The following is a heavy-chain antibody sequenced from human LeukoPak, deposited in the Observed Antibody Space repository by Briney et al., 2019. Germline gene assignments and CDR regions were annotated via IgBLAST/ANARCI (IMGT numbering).Heavy chain of an antibody. V-gene: IGHV4-59*01. CDR1: GGSISSYY. CDR3: ARYVWGSYPTFEDY. CDR2: IYYSGST. D-gene: IGHD3-16*02. J-gene: IGHJ4*02. Sequence: SETLSLTXTVSGGSISSYYWNWIRQPPGKGLEWIGYIYYSGSTNYNTSLKSRLTISVDTSKNQFSLKLSSVTAADTAVYYCARYVWGSYPTFEDYWGQGTLVTVSS.